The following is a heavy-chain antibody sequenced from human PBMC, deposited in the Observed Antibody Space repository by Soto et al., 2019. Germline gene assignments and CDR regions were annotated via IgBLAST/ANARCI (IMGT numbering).Heavy chain of an antibody. V-gene: IGHV3-23*01. CDR1: GFIFENSG. CDR2: ISGSGFKK. Sequence: GGALRLSCATSGFIFENSGMSWVRQAPGKGVEWISSISGSGFKKYYADAVKGRVAIARDNSKSTVYLELNNLSAEDTAVYHCAKNQGVELVPLATVDWFDPWGQGSVVTVSS. CDR3: AKNQGVELVPLATVDWFDP. D-gene: IGHD1-26*01. J-gene: IGHJ5*02.